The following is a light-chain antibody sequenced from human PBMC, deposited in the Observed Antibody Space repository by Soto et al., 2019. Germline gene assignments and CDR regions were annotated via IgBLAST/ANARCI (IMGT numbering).Light chain of an antibody. Sequence: EIVLTQSPGTLSLSPGERATLSCRASQSVSSSYLAWYQQKPGQAPRLLIYGASSRATGIPDRFSGSESGTDFTLTISRLEPEDFAVYYCQQSDSWPRTFGQGTKVDIK. J-gene: IGKJ1*01. CDR2: GAS. CDR1: QSVSSSY. CDR3: QQSDSWPRT. V-gene: IGKV3-20*01.